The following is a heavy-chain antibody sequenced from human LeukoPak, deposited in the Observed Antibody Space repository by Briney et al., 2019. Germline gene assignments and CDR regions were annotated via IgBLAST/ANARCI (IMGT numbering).Heavy chain of an antibody. CDR1: GGSISGYY. CDR3: ARALYYHDSSGTPYYMDV. CDR2: MYYNGNT. Sequence: SETLSLTCTVSGGSISGYYWTWIRQPPGKGLEWIGYMYYNGNTNYNPSLKSRVTMSVDTSKNQFSLRLSSVTAADTAVYYCARALYYHDSSGTPYYMDVWGKGTTVTVSS. D-gene: IGHD3-22*01. J-gene: IGHJ6*03. V-gene: IGHV4-59*12.